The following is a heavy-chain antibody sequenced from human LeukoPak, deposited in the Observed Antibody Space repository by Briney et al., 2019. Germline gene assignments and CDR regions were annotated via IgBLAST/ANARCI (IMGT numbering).Heavy chain of an antibody. D-gene: IGHD3-22*01. Sequence: GSVKVSCKASGYTFTSCDINWVRQATGQGLEWMGWINTNTATPMYAQGFSGRFVFSLDVSDSTAYLHINSLEAGDTAVYYCARDPTRSPGGGFFSPLGYWGQGSLVTLSS. CDR3: ARDPTRSPGGGFFSPLGY. CDR2: INTNTATP. CDR1: GYTFTSCD. V-gene: IGHV7-4-1*02. J-gene: IGHJ4*02.